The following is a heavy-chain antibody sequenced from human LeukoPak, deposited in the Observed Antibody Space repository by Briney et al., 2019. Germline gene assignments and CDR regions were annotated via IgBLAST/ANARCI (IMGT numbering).Heavy chain of an antibody. CDR1: GFTFSSYS. D-gene: IGHD2/OR15-2a*01. V-gene: IGHV3-21*01. CDR3: ARLEGYYYYMDV. J-gene: IGHJ6*03. CDR2: ISTSSRYI. Sequence: GGSLRLSCAASGFTFSSYSMNWDRQVPGKGLEWVSSISTSSRYIYYADSVKGRFTISRDNAKNSLYLQMNSLRAEDTAVYYCARLEGYYYYMDVWGKGTTVTVSS.